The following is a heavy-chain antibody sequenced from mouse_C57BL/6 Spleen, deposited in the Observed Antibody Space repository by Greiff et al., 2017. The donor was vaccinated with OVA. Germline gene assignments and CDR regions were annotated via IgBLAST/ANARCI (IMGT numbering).Heavy chain of an antibody. CDR2: IHPNSGST. CDR3: ARSGATVVFDY. Sequence: VKLQQPGAELVKPGASVKLSCKASGYTFTSYWMHWVKQRPGQGLEWIGMIHPNSGSTNYNEKFKSKATLTVDKSSSTAYMQLSSLTSEDSAVYYCARSGATVVFDYWGQGTTLTVSS. V-gene: IGHV1-64*01. CDR1: GYTFTSYW. D-gene: IGHD1-1*01. J-gene: IGHJ2*01.